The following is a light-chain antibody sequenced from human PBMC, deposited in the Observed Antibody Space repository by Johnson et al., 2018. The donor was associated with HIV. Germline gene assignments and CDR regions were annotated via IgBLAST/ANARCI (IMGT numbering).Light chain of an antibody. CDR1: NSNIGSYY. V-gene: IGLV1-51*01. Sequence: QSVLTQPASVSAASGQKVNISCSGSNSNIGSYYVSWYQHLPGTAPKLLIYDNTKRPSGIPDRFSGSKSDTSATLGITGLQTGDEADYFCGTLDNSLSAYVLATGTKVTVL. CDR2: DNT. CDR3: GTLDNSLSAYV. J-gene: IGLJ1*01.